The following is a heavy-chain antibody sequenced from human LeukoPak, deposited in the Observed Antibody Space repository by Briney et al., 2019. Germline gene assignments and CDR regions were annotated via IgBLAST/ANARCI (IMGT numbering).Heavy chain of an antibody. Sequence: ASVKVSCKASGYTFTDYYMHWVQQAPGKGLEWMGRVDPEDGETIYAEKFQGRVTITADTSTDTAYMELSSLRSEDTAVYYCATDSGFAGGSGPYYYYYYMDVWGKGTTVTVSS. CDR2: VDPEDGET. J-gene: IGHJ6*03. D-gene: IGHD6-19*01. CDR3: ATDSGFAGGSGPYYYYYYMDV. CDR1: GYTFTDYY. V-gene: IGHV1-69-2*01.